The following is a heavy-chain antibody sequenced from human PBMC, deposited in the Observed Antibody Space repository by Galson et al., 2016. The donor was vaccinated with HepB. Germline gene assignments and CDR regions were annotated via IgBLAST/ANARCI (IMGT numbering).Heavy chain of an antibody. J-gene: IGHJ4*02. CDR1: GYTFASYG. Sequence: SVKVSCKASGYTFASYGISWVRQAPGQGLQWMGWISAYNGDTNSAPRLQGRVTMTTDTSTSTAYMELRSRGSDDTAVYYCVRDDRAAGAGNLYYFDYWGQGTLVTVSS. CDR2: ISAYNGDT. D-gene: IGHD6-13*01. CDR3: VRDDRAAGAGNLYYFDY. V-gene: IGHV1-18*01.